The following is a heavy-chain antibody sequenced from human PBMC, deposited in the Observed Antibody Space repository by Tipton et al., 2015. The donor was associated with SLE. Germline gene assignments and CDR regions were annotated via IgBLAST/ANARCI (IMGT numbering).Heavy chain of an antibody. CDR3: AGSSSGSDFDY. CDR1: GGSISSSSYY. D-gene: IGHD1-26*01. CDR2: IYYSGST. V-gene: IGHV4-39*07. J-gene: IGHJ4*02. Sequence: TLSLTCTVSGGSISSSSYYWGWIRQPPGKGLEWIGSIYYSGSTYYNPSLKSRVTISVDTSKNQFSLKLSSVTAADTAVYYCAGSSSGSDFDYWGQGTLVTVSS.